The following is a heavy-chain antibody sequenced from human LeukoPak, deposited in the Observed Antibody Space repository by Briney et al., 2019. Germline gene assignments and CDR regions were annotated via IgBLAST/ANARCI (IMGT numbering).Heavy chain of an antibody. CDR1: GYTFTSYG. V-gene: IGHV1-18*04. J-gene: IGHJ5*02. CDR2: ISAYNGNT. D-gene: IGHD6-19*01. CDR3: AREFLLDSSGIFDP. Sequence: RAASVTVSCKASGYTFTSYGISWVRQAPGQGLEWMGWISAYNGNTNYAQKLQGRVTMTTDTSTSTAYMELRSLRSDDTAVYYCAREFLLDSSGIFDPWGQGTLVTVSS.